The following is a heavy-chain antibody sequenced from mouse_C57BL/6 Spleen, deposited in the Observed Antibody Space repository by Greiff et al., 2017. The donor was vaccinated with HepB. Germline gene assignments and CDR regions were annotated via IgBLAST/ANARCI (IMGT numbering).Heavy chain of an antibody. CDR1: GYTFTSYW. Sequence: QVQLQQSGAELVRPGSSVKLSCKASGYTFTSYWMHWVKQRPIQGLEWIGNIDPSDSETHYNQKFKDKATLTVDKSSSTAYMQLSSLPSEDSAVYYCARDYGSSSYVDYWGQGTTLTVSS. CDR2: IDPSDSET. V-gene: IGHV1-52*01. D-gene: IGHD1-1*01. CDR3: ARDYGSSSYVDY. J-gene: IGHJ2*01.